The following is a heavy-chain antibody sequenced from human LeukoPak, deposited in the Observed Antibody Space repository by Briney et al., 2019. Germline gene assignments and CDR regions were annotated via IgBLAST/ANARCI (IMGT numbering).Heavy chain of an antibody. Sequence: SETLSLTCTVSGGSISDYYWSWIRQPPGKGLEWIAYIYYSGSTIYNPSLKSRVTIAVDTSKNQFPMKLRSVTAADTAVYYCARHQDYGGYPFDYWGQGTLVTVSS. D-gene: IGHD4-17*01. CDR1: GGSISDYY. J-gene: IGHJ4*02. CDR2: IYYSGST. V-gene: IGHV4-59*08. CDR3: ARHQDYGGYPFDY.